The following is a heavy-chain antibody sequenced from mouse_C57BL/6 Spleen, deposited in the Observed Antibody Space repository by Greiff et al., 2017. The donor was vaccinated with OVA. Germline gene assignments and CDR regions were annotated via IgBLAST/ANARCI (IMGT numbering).Heavy chain of an antibody. CDR2: INPNNGGT. Sequence: EVQLQQSGPELVKPGASVKISCKASGYTFTDYYMNWVKQSHGKSLEWIGDINPNNGGTSYNQKFKGKATLTVDKSSSTAYMELRSLTSEDSAVYYCARNYGSSHAPYFDVRGTGTTVTVSS. J-gene: IGHJ1*03. D-gene: IGHD1-1*01. V-gene: IGHV1-26*01. CDR3: ARNYGSSHAPYFDV. CDR1: GYTFTDYY.